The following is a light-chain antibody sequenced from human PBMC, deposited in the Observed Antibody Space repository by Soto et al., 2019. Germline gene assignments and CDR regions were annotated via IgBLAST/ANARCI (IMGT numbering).Light chain of an antibody. J-gene: IGKJ2*01. CDR3: QQRSTWPYT. V-gene: IGKV3-11*01. Sequence: EIVLTQSPATLSSSPGERATLSCRASQSVSRYVAWYQQKVGQAPRLLIFDASTRATGIPARFSGSGSGTDFTLTISSLEPEDFAVYYCQQRSTWPYTFGQGTKVDIK. CDR1: QSVSRY. CDR2: DAS.